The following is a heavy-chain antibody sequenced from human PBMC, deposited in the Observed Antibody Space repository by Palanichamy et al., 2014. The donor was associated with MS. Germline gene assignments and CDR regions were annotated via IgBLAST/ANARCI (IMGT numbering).Heavy chain of an antibody. CDR1: GYTFTSYY. CDR3: AREWGIRLDGYKLGDFDY. CDR2: INPSGGST. J-gene: IGHJ4*02. D-gene: IGHD5-24*01. Sequence: QVQLVQSGAEVKKPGASVKVSCKASGYTFTSYYMHWVRQAPGQGLEWMGIINPSGGSTSYAQKFQGRVTMTRDTSTSTVYMELSSLRSEDTAVYYCAREWGIRLDGYKLGDFDYWGQGTLVTVSS. V-gene: IGHV1-46*01.